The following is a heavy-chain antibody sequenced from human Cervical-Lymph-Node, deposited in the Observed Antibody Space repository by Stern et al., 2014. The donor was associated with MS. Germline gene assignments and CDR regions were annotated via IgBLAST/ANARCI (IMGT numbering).Heavy chain of an antibody. J-gene: IGHJ1*01. Sequence: VQLVESGGGVVQPGRSLRLSCAASGFTFSSYGMHWVRQAPGKGLEWVAVIWYDGSNKYYADSVKGRFTISRDNSKNTLYLQMNSLRAEDTAVYYCARDFMAYSSSPLPVFQHWGQGTLVTVSS. D-gene: IGHD6-13*01. CDR2: IWYDGSNK. V-gene: IGHV3-33*01. CDR1: GFTFSSYG. CDR3: ARDFMAYSSSPLPVFQH.